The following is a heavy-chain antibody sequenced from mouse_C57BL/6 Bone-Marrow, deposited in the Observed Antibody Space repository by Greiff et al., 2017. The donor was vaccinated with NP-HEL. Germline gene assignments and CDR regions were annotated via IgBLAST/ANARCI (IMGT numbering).Heavy chain of an antibody. CDR2: IDPSDSYT. Sequence: QVHVKQPGAELVMPGASVKLSCKASGYTFTSYWMHWVKQRPGQGLEWIGEIDPSDSYTNYNQKFKGKSTLTVDKSSSTAYMQLSSLTSEDSAVYYCARGNSFAYWGQGTLVTVSA. J-gene: IGHJ3*01. CDR1: GYTFTSYW. V-gene: IGHV1-69*01. CDR3: ARGNSFAY. D-gene: IGHD2-1*01.